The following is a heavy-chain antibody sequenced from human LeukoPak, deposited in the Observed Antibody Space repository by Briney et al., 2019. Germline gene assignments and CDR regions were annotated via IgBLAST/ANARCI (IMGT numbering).Heavy chain of an antibody. D-gene: IGHD3-16*01. J-gene: IGHJ4*02. Sequence: PSETLSLTCAVYSGSFSACYWSWIRQPPGKGLEWIGEINHSGSTNYNPSLKSRVTILVDTSKNQISLKLSSVTAADTAVYYCAREGVGLAVGDYWGQGTLVTVCS. CDR1: SGSFSACY. CDR3: AREGVGLAVGDY. CDR2: INHSGST. V-gene: IGHV4-34*01.